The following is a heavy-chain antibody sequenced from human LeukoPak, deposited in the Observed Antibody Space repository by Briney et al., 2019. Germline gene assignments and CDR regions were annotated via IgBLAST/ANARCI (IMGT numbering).Heavy chain of an antibody. D-gene: IGHD1-26*01. CDR1: GGSISSSSYY. Sequence: PSETLSLTCTVSGGSISSSSYYWGWIRQPPGKGLEWIGSIYYSGSTYYNPSLKSRVTISVDTSKNQFSLKLSSVTAADTAVYYCARDQAWDWGQGTLVTVSS. J-gene: IGHJ4*02. V-gene: IGHV4-39*02. CDR3: ARDQAWD. CDR2: IYYSGST.